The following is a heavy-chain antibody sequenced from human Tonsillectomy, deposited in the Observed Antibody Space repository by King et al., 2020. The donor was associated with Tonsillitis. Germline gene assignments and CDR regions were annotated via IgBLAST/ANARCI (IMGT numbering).Heavy chain of an antibody. D-gene: IGHD3-22*01. CDR2: INHSGST. CDR3: ARDTYYYDSSGAYYYYYMDV. V-gene: IGHV4-34*01. Sequence: VQLQQWGAGLLKPSETLSLTCAVYGESFSGYYWSWIRQPPGKGLEWIGEINHSGSTNYNPSLKGRVTISVDTSKNQFSLKLSSVTAADTAVYYCARDTYYYDSSGAYYYYYMDVWGKATTVTVSS. CDR1: GESFSGYY. J-gene: IGHJ6*03.